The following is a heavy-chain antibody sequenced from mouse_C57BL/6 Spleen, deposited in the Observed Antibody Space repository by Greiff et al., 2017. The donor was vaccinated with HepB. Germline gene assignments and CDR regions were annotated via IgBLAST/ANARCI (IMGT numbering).Heavy chain of an antibody. D-gene: IGHD2-5*01. V-gene: IGHV1-42*01. CDR2: INPSTGGT. J-gene: IGHJ4*01. Sequence: EVQLQQSGPELVKPGASVKISCKASGYSFTGYYMNWVKQSPEKSLEWIGEINPSTGGTTYNQKFKAKATLTVDKSSSTAYMQLKSLTSEDSAVYYCARCSNYVCMDYWGQGTSVTVSS. CDR3: ARCSNYVCMDY. CDR1: GYSFTGYY.